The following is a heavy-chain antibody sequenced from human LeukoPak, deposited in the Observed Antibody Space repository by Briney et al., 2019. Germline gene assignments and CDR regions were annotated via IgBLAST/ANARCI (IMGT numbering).Heavy chain of an antibody. CDR2: INHSGST. CDR1: GGSFSGYY. V-gene: IGHV4-34*01. CDR3: ARASGYSGYRSWLDP. Sequence: SETLSLTCAVYGGSFSGYYWSWIRQPPGKGLEWIGEINHSGSTNYNPSLKSRVTISVDTSKNQFPLKLSSVTAADTAVYYCARASGYSGYRSWLDPWGQGTLVTVSS. D-gene: IGHD5-12*01. J-gene: IGHJ5*02.